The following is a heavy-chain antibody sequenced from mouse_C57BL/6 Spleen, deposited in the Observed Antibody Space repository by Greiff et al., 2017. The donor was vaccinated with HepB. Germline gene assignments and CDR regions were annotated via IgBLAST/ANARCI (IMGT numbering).Heavy chain of an antibody. J-gene: IGHJ3*01. Sequence: TFTADTSSNTAYMQLSSLTTEDSAIYYCARRNGTAQAPFAYWGQGTLVTVSA. D-gene: IGHD3-2*02. CDR3: ARRNGTAQAPFAY. V-gene: IGHV1-9*01.